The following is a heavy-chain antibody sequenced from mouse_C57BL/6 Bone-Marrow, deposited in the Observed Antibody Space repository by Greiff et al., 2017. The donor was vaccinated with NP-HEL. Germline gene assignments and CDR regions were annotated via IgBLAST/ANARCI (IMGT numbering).Heavy chain of an antibody. CDR3: ARLGVYYWDV. Sequence: EVHLVESGGGLVKPGGPLKLSCAASGFTFSSYTMSWVRQTPEKRLEWVATISGGGGNTYYPDSVKGRFTISRDNAKNTLYLHMSSLRSEDTALYYCARLGVYYWDVWGTGTTVTVSS. V-gene: IGHV5-9*01. CDR2: ISGGGGNT. CDR1: GFTFSSYT. D-gene: IGHD1-1*01. J-gene: IGHJ1*03.